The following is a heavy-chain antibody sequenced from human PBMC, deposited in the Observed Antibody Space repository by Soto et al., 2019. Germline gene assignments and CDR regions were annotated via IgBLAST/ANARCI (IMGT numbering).Heavy chain of an antibody. V-gene: IGHV3-33*01. J-gene: IGHJ6*03. Sequence: GGSLRLSCAASGFTFSSYGMHWVRQAPGKGLEWVAVIWYDGSNKYYADSVKGRFTISRDNSKNTLYLQMNSLRAEDTAVYYCASNPPPRDYYYYYYMDVWGKGTTVTVSS. CDR1: GFTFSSYG. CDR3: ASNPPPRDYYYYYYMDV. CDR2: IWYDGSNK.